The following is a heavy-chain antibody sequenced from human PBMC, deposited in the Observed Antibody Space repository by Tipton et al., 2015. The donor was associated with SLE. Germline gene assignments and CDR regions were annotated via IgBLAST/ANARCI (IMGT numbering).Heavy chain of an antibody. V-gene: IGHV4-61*02. Sequence: TLSLTCTVSGGSISSGSYYWSWIRQPAGKGLEWIGRIYTSGSTNYNPSLKSRVTISVDTSKNQFPLKLSSVTAADTAVYYCAREGYSSSSVYYYMDVWGKGTTVTVSS. D-gene: IGHD6-6*01. CDR2: IYTSGST. J-gene: IGHJ6*03. CDR3: AREGYSSSSVYYYMDV. CDR1: GGSISSGSYY.